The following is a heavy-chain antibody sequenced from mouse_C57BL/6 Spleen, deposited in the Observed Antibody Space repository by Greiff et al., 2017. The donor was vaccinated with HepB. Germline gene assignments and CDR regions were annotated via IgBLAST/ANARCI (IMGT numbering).Heavy chain of an antibody. V-gene: IGHV1-58*01. J-gene: IGHJ4*01. Sequence: EVKLMESGAELVRPGSSVKMSCKTSGYTFTSYGINWVKQRPGQGLEWIGYIYIGNGYTEYNEKFKGKATLTSDTSSSTAYMQLSSLTSEDSAIYFCARSLITTVRGGAMDYWGQGTSVTVSS. CDR3: ARSLITTVRGGAMDY. CDR1: GYTFTSYG. D-gene: IGHD1-1*01. CDR2: IYIGNGYT.